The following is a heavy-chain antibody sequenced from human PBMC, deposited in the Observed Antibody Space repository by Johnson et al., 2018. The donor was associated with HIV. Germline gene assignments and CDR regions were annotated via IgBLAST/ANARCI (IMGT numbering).Heavy chain of an antibody. CDR2: IYSGGTT. V-gene: IGHV3-53*01. CDR3: AKDLLTLDAFDI. Sequence: VQLVESGGGLIQPGGSLRLSCAASGFTVSSSYMSWVRQAPGKGLDWVSVIYSGGTTYYADSVRGRFTISRDNSNNTLYLQMNSLRAEDTAVYYCAKDLLTLDAFDIWGQVTMVTVSS. J-gene: IGHJ3*02. CDR1: GFTVSSSY.